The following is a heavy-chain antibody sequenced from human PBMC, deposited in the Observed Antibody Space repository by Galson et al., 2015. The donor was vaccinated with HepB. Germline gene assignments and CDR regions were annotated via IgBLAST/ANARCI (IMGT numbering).Heavy chain of an antibody. D-gene: IGHD5-12*01. V-gene: IGHV3-23*01. Sequence: SLRLSCAASGFTFSSYGMSWVRQAPGKGLEWVSAISGSGGRTYYADSVKGRFTISRDNSKNTLYLQMNSLRAEDTAVYYCAKGEGYGGYDYYGYWGQGTLVTVSS. CDR3: AKGEGYGGYDYYGY. CDR1: GFTFSSYG. CDR2: ISGSGGRT. J-gene: IGHJ4*02.